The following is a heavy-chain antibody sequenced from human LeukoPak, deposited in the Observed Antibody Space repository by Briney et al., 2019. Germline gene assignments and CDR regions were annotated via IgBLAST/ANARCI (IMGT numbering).Heavy chain of an antibody. CDR1: GGSIRSYY. J-gene: IGHJ4*02. CDR3: ARTSIAAAGTIDD. Sequence: SETLSLTCTVSGGSIRSYYWSWLRQPPGKGLEWIGYIYYSGNTNYNPSLKSLVTISVDTSKNQFCLRLSSVTAADTAVYYCARTSIAAAGTIDDWGQGTLVTVSS. CDR2: IYYSGNT. V-gene: IGHV4-59*08. D-gene: IGHD6-13*01.